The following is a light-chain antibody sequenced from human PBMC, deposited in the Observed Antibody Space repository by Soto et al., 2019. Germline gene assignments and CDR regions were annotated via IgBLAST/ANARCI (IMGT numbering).Light chain of an antibody. Sequence: DIQMTQSPSSLSASVGDRVTITCRASQSIRSYLNWYQQKPGKAPELLIYAASTLQSGVPSRFSGSGSGTDFTLTISSLQREDFATYYCHQNYNTPDTFGQGTNLEIK. V-gene: IGKV1-39*01. J-gene: IGKJ2*01. CDR1: QSIRSY. CDR2: AAS. CDR3: HQNYNTPDT.